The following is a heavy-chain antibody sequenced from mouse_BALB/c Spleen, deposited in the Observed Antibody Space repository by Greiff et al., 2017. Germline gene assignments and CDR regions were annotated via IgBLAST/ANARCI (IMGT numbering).Heavy chain of an antibody. J-gene: IGHJ2*01. V-gene: IGHV5-9-3*01. CDR2: ISSGGSYT. CDR1: GFTFSSYA. Sequence: EVQVVESGGGLVKPGGSLKLSCAASGFTFSSYAMSWVRQTPEKRLEWVATISSGGSYTYYPDSVKGRFTISRDNAKNTLYLQMSSLRSEDTAMYYCARQDYYGSNDYWGQGTTLTVSS. CDR3: ARQDYYGSNDY. D-gene: IGHD1-1*01.